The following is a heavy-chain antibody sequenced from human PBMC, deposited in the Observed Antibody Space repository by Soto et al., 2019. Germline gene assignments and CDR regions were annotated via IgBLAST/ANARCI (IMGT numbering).Heavy chain of an antibody. Sequence: GGSLRLSCAASGFTFDDYAMHWVRQAPGKGLEWVSGISWNSGSIGYADSVKGRFTISRDNAKNSLYLQMNSLRAEDTALYYCAKDFYSSGWPTLYMDVWGKGTTVTVSS. CDR2: ISWNSGSI. D-gene: IGHD6-19*01. CDR3: AKDFYSSGWPTLYMDV. V-gene: IGHV3-9*01. J-gene: IGHJ6*03. CDR1: GFTFDDYA.